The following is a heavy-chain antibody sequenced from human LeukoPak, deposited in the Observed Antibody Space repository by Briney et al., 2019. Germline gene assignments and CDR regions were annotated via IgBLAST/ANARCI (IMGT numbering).Heavy chain of an antibody. V-gene: IGHV4-31*03. CDR3: ARDLGTSYYYGSGSYRAFDI. CDR1: GGSISSGGYY. Sequence: PSGTLSLTCTVSGGSISSGGYYWSWIRQHPGKGLEWIGYIYYSGSTYYNPSLKSRVTISVDTSKNQFSLKLSSVTAADTAVYYCARDLGTSYYYGSGSYRAFDIWGQGTMVTVSS. D-gene: IGHD3-10*01. J-gene: IGHJ3*02. CDR2: IYYSGST.